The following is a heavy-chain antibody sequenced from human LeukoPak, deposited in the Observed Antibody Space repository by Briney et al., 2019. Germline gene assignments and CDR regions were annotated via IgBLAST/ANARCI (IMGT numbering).Heavy chain of an antibody. CDR1: YSYISSYY. V-gene: IGHV4-59*08. Sequence: SETLSLTCTVSYSYISSYYWSWIRQPPGKGLEWIGHIYHSGSTNYNPSLKSRVTISADTSKNQFSLNLSSVTAADTAVYHCARLITYRDYFDYWGQGTLVTVSS. J-gene: IGHJ4*02. CDR3: ARLITYRDYFDY. D-gene: IGHD1-26*01. CDR2: IYHSGST.